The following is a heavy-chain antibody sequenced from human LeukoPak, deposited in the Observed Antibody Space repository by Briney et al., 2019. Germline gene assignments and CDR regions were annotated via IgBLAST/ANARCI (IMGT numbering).Heavy chain of an antibody. Sequence: ASVKVSFKASGYTFTGYYMHWVRQAPGQGLEWMGWINPNSGGTNYAQKFQGRVTMTRDTSISTAYMELSRLRSDDTAVYYCARAYSSSWYSYYGMDVWGQGTTVTVSS. CDR2: INPNSGGT. D-gene: IGHD6-13*01. CDR3: ARAYSSSWYSYYGMDV. V-gene: IGHV1-2*02. J-gene: IGHJ6*02. CDR1: GYTFTGYY.